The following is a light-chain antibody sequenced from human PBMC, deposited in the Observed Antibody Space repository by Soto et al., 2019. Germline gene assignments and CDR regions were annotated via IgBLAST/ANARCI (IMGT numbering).Light chain of an antibody. J-gene: IGKJ5*01. V-gene: IGKV3-11*01. CDR3: QQRSNWPPIT. Sequence: EIVLTQSPATLSLSPGERATLSCRASQSVSSYLAWYQQKPGQAPRLLIYDASNRATGIPARFSGSGSETDVPLTISSLEPEDFAGYYCQQRSNWPPITFGQGTRLEIK. CDR2: DAS. CDR1: QSVSSY.